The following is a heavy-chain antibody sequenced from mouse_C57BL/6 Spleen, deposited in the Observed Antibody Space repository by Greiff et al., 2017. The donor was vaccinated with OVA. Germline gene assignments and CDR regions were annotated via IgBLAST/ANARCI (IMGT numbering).Heavy chain of an antibody. J-gene: IGHJ1*03. CDR1: GFTFSSYA. CDR2: ISSGGDYI. D-gene: IGHD2-1*01. V-gene: IGHV5-9-1*02. Sequence: DVHLVESGEGLVKPGGSLKLSCAASGFTFSSYAMSWVRQTPEKRLEWVAYISSGGDYIYYADTVKGRFTISRDNARNTLYLQMSSLKSEDTAMYYCTREDYYGNYRWYFDVWGTGTTVTVSS. CDR3: TREDYYGNYRWYFDV.